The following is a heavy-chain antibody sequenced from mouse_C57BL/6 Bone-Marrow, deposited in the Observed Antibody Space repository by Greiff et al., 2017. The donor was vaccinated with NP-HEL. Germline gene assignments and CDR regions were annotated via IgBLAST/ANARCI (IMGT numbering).Heavy chain of an antibody. D-gene: IGHD2-1*01. CDR1: GYTFTSYW. J-gene: IGHJ4*01. V-gene: IGHV1-5*01. Sequence: EVQLQQSGTVLARPGASVKMSCKTSGYTFTSYWMHWVKQRPGQGLEWIGVIYPGNSDTSYNQKFKGKAKLTAVTSASTAYMELSSLTNEDSAVYYCTYCNYYYAMDYWGQGTSVTVSS. CDR3: TYCNYYYAMDY. CDR2: IYPGNSDT.